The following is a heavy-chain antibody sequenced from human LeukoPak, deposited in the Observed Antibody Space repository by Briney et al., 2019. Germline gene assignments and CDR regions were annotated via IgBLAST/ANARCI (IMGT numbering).Heavy chain of an antibody. CDR1: GGSISSYY. Sequence: SETLSLTCTASGGSISSYYWSWIRQPPGKGLEWIGYIYYSGSTNYKPSLKSRVTISVDTSKNQFSLKLSSVTAADTAVYYCARGGYYGSGNDFRFDPWGQGTLVTVSS. J-gene: IGHJ5*02. CDR3: ARGGYYGSGNDFRFDP. V-gene: IGHV4-59*01. CDR2: IYYSGST. D-gene: IGHD3-10*01.